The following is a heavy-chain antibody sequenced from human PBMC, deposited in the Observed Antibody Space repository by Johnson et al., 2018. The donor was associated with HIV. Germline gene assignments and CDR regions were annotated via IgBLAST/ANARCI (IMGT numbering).Heavy chain of an antibody. CDR1: GFTFSSYG. CDR2: ISYDGSNK. J-gene: IGHJ3*01. Sequence: QMLLVESGGGVVQPGRSLRLSCAASGFTFSSYGMHWVRQAPGKGLEWVAVISYDGSNKYYADSVKGRFTISRDNSKNTLYLHMNSLRAEDTAVYYCARGDYHDSSGYFSDAFDVWGQGTMVTVSS. D-gene: IGHD3-22*01. CDR3: ARGDYHDSSGYFSDAFDV. V-gene: IGHV3-30*03.